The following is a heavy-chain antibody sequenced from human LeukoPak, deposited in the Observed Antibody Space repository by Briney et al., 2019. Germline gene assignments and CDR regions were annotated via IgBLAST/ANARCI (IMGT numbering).Heavy chain of an antibody. CDR3: ARGSKAAPFDY. CDR2: IYYSGGT. CDR1: GGSISSSSYY. D-gene: IGHD6-13*01. J-gene: IGHJ4*02. V-gene: IGHV4-39*01. Sequence: SETLSLTCTVSGGSISSSSYYWGWIRQPPGKGLEWIGSIYYSGGTYYNPSLKSRVTISVDTSKNQFSLKLSSVTAADTAVYYCARGSKAAPFDYWGQGTLVTVSS.